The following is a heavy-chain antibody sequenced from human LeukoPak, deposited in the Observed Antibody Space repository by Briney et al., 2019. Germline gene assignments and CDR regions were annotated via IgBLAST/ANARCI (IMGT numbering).Heavy chain of an antibody. Sequence: SETLSLICTVSGGSISSYYWSWIRQPPGKGLEWIGYIYYSGSTNYNPSLKSRVTISVDTSKNQFSLKLSSVTAADTAVYYCASVGDYGGNGDAFDIWGQGTMVTVSS. CDR1: GGSISSYY. CDR3: ASVGDYGGNGDAFDI. V-gene: IGHV4-59*01. CDR2: IYYSGST. D-gene: IGHD4-23*01. J-gene: IGHJ3*02.